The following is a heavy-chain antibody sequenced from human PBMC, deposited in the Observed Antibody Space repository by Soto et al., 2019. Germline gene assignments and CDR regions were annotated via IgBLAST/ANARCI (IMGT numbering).Heavy chain of an antibody. V-gene: IGHV1-46*03. Sequence: ASVKGSCKASGYTFTSYYMHWVRQAPGQGLEWMGIINPSGGSTSYAQKFQGRVTMTRDTSTSTVYMELSSLRSEDTAVYYCARDREWIRDGDALDIRGRGKMVTV. CDR3: ARDREWIRDGDALDI. J-gene: IGHJ3*02. CDR1: GYTFTSYY. D-gene: IGHD5-18*01. CDR2: INPSGGST.